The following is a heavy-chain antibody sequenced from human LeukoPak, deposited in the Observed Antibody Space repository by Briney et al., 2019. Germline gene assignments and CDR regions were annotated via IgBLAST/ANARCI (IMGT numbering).Heavy chain of an antibody. J-gene: IGHJ4*02. V-gene: IGHV3-7*03. Sequence: GGSLRLSCATSGFTFSSYWMTWLRQAPGKGLEWLTQIKHDGSEKYYVDSVKGRFTISRDNAKNSLYLQMNSLRAEDTAVYYCAKEGPRGGYYYFDYWGQGTLVTVSS. D-gene: IGHD3-22*01. CDR1: GFTFSSYW. CDR3: AKEGPRGGYYYFDY. CDR2: IKHDGSEK.